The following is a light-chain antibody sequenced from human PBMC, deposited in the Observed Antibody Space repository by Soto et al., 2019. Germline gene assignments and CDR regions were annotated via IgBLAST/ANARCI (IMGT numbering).Light chain of an antibody. J-gene: IGKJ1*01. CDR2: AAS. CDR1: QTITTY. Sequence: DIQMTQSPSSLSASVGDRVTISCRASQTITTYLNWYQQKPGKAPKLLIYAASSLHSGVPSRFSGSGSGNDVTLTISSLQPEESAAYYCQRTYSALWTFGQGTKLEIK. CDR3: QRTYSALWT. V-gene: IGKV1-39*01.